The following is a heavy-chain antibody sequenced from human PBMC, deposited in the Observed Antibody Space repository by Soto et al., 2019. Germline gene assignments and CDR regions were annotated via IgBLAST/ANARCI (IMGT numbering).Heavy chain of an antibody. CDR2: IEPSDSYT. CDR3: ARLGVHYDFWSGYYTSPDYYYYGMDV. J-gene: IGHJ6*02. Sequence: PGESLKISCKGSGYSFTSYWISWVRQMPGKGLEWMGRIEPSDSYTNYSPSFQGHVTISADKSISTAYLQWSSLKASDTAMYYCARLGVHYDFWSGYYTSPDYYYYGMDVWGQGTTGTV. D-gene: IGHD3-3*01. V-gene: IGHV5-10-1*01. CDR1: GYSFTSYW.